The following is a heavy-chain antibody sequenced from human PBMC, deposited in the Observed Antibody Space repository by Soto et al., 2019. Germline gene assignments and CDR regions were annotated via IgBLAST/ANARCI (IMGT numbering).Heavy chain of an antibody. CDR3: ARGVIAVAGYHFDF. Sequence: SETLSLTCTVSGGSISSGGYYWSWIRQHPGRGLEWIGYIYYSGSTYYNPSLKSRVTISVDTSKNQFSLKLRSVTAADTAVYYCARGVIAVAGYHFDFWGQGDLVTVSS. J-gene: IGHJ4*02. CDR1: GGSISSGGYY. D-gene: IGHD6-19*01. CDR2: IYYSGST. V-gene: IGHV4-31*03.